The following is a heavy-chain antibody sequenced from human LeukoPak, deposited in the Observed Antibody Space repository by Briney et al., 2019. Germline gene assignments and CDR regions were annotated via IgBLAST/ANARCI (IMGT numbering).Heavy chain of an antibody. J-gene: IGHJ4*02. V-gene: IGHV3-48*01. CDR3: ARHNQGSPDY. CDR1: GFIFSYYD. Sequence: GGSLRLSCVASGFIFSYYDMDWVRQAPGKGLEWISYISSSRSIMYYADSVLGRFTVSRDNAENTLYLRMNSLRGDDTAVYYCARHNQGSPDYWGQGTLVTVSS. CDR2: ISSSRSIM.